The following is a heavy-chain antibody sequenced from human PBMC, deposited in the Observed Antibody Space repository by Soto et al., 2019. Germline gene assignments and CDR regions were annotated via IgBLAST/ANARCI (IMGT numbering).Heavy chain of an antibody. CDR1: GGSISSGRFY. J-gene: IGHJ4*02. CDR2: ISDSGSS. Sequence: QVQLQESGPGLVKPSQTLTLTCTVSGGSISSGRFYWSWIRQHPGKGLEWIGHISDSGSSYYNPSLPRRVTISVDTSKSQLSLKLIAVTAADTAVYFCARTTFYDVFTAYYALVAYWGQGTMVTVSS. CDR3: ARTTFYDVFTAYYALVAY. V-gene: IGHV4-31*03. D-gene: IGHD3-9*01.